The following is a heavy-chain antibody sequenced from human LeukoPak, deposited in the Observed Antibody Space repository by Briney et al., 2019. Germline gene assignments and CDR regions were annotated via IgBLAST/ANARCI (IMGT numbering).Heavy chain of an antibody. CDR3: ARDPPVPAASSIAWVIP. CDR1: GFTFSSYS. Sequence: GGSLRLSCAASGFTFSSYSMNWVRQAPGKGLEWVSSISSSSSYIYYADSVKGRFTISRDNAKNSLYLQMNSLRAEDTAVYYCARDPPVPAASSIAWVIPWCQGTLVTVSS. CDR2: ISSSSSYI. D-gene: IGHD2-2*01. J-gene: IGHJ5*02. V-gene: IGHV3-21*01.